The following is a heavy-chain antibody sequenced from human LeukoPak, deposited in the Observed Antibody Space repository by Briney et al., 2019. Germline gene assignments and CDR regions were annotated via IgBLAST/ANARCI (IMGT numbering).Heavy chain of an antibody. D-gene: IGHD3-10*01. V-gene: IGHV4-59*11. CDR3: ARGVYGSASYFQHFYYYMDV. Sequence: SETLSLTCSVSGGSISNHYWTWIRQTPGKGLEWIGYIDNSGNTNYNPSLKSRIIISVSTSKNEFSLKLRSVTAADTALYYCARGVYGSASYFQHFYYYMDVWGKGTTVTISS. J-gene: IGHJ6*03. CDR2: IDNSGNT. CDR1: GGSISNHY.